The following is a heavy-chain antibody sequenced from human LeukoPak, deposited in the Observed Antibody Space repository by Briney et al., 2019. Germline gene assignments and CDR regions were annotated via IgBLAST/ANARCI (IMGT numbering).Heavy chain of an antibody. CDR3: AKDTPGDGDDY. D-gene: IGHD4-17*01. CDR2: IREDGGKQ. J-gene: IGHJ4*02. V-gene: IGHV3-7*01. CDR1: GFNFDNFW. Sequence: GGSLRLSCAASGFNFDNFWMSWVRQAPGKGLEWVANIREDGGKQNYVDSVKGRFTISRDNAKSSVYLQLNSLRADDTAIYYCAKDTPGDGDDYWGQGTLVTVSS.